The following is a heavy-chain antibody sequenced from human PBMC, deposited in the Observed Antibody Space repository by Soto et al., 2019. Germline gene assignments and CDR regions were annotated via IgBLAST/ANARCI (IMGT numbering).Heavy chain of an antibody. V-gene: IGHV4-34*01. J-gene: IGHJ5*02. CDR3: ARVDVAVTTYFPYWFAP. D-gene: IGHD4-17*01. Sequence: SETLSLTCAVYGGSFSGYYWSWIRQPPGKGLAWIGEINHSGSTNYNPSLNSRVTISVDTSKKQFSLKLSSVNAADTAVYYCARVDVAVTTYFPYWFAPWAQGTFVTVSS. CDR2: INHSGST. CDR1: GGSFSGYY.